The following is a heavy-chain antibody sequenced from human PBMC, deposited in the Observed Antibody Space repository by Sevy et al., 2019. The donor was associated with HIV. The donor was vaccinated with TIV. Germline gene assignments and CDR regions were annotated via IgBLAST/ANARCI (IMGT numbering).Heavy chain of an antibody. CDR3: ASVVVVAATPYGMDV. V-gene: IGHV4-30-2*01. J-gene: IGHJ6*02. D-gene: IGHD2-15*01. CDR1: GGSISSGGYS. CDR2: IYHSGST. Sequence: SETLSLTCAVSGGSISSGGYSWSWIRQPPGKGLEWIGYIYHSGSTDYNPSLRSRVTISVDRSKNQFSLKLSSVTAADTGVYYCASVVVVAATPYGMDVWGQRTTVTVSS.